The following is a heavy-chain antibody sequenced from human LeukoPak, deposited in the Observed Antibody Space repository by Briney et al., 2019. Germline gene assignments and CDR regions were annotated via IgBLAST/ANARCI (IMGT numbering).Heavy chain of an antibody. CDR3: ARANSGSYRYYYYYYMDV. Sequence: GGSLRLSCAASGFTFTNYWMSWVRQAPGKGLEWVANIKTDGSVKYYVDSVKGRFTISRDNAKNSLYLQMNSLRAEDTAVYYCARANSGSYRYYYYYYMDVWGKGTTVTISS. D-gene: IGHD1-26*01. J-gene: IGHJ6*03. V-gene: IGHV3-7*01. CDR2: IKTDGSVK. CDR1: GFTFTNYW.